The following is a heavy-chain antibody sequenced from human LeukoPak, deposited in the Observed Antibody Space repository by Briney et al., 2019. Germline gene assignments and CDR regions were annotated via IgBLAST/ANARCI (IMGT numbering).Heavy chain of an antibody. V-gene: IGHV3-66*02. CDR3: ARDRPYYSGSWWDDY. CDR1: GFTVSSNY. J-gene: IGHJ4*02. CDR2: IYSGGST. Sequence: GGSLRLSCAASGFTVSSNYMSWVRQAPGKGLGWVSVIYSGGSTYYADSVKGRFTISRDNSKNTLYLQMNSLRAEDTAVYYCARDRPYYSGSWWDDYWGQGTLVTVSS. D-gene: IGHD6-13*01.